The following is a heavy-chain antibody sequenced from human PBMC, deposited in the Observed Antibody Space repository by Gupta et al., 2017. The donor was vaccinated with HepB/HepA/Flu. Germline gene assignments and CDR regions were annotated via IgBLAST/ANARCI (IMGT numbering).Heavy chain of an antibody. Sequence: EVQLVESGGGLVKPGGSLRLSCAASGFTFSTYSMTWVRQAPGKGLEWVSSISSSSSYISYADSVKGRLTISRDNAKNSLSLQMNSLRAEDTAVYYCARGRGLWSSGWLNFDYWGQGTLVTVSS. CDR2: ISSSSSYI. CDR1: GFTFSTYS. J-gene: IGHJ4*02. CDR3: ARGRGLWSSGWLNFDY. D-gene: IGHD6-19*01. V-gene: IGHV3-21*01.